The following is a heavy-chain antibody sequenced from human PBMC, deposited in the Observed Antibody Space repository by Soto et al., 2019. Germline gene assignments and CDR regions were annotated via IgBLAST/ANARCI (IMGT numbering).Heavy chain of an antibody. D-gene: IGHD1-26*01. CDR1: GGSISIGTDY. CDR3: ATQEVGGSYVYTFDP. V-gene: IGHV4-39*01. J-gene: IGHJ5*02. Sequence: PSETLSLTCDVSGGSISIGTDYWGWIRQPPGKGLEWIGNIHYSGSTYYNPSLKSRVTISVDTSKNQFSLKLSSVTAADTAVYYCATQEVGGSYVYTFDPWGQGTLVTVSS. CDR2: IHYSGST.